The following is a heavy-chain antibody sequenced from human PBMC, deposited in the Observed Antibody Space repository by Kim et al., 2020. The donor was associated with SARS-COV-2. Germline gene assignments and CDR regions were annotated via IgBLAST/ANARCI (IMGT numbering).Heavy chain of an antibody. V-gene: IGHV1-18*01. CDR3: AREEGYCSGGSCTGPWFDP. J-gene: IGHJ5*02. CDR2: ISAYNGNT. CDR1: GYTFTSYG. D-gene: IGHD2-15*01. Sequence: ASVKVSCKASGYTFTSYGISWVRQAPGQGLEWMGWISAYNGNTNYAQKLQGRVTMTTDTSTSTAYMELRSLRSDDTAVYYCAREEGYCSGGSCTGPWFDPWGQGTLVTVSS.